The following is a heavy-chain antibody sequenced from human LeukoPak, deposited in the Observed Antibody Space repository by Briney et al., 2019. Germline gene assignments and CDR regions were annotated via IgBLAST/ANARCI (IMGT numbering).Heavy chain of an antibody. CDR3: ARDARRLGSGWYGSFDY. CDR2: INPNNGGT. J-gene: IGHJ4*02. D-gene: IGHD6-19*01. CDR1: GYTFTGHY. V-gene: IGHV1-2*02. Sequence: KPGASVKVPCKASGYTFTGHYMHWVRQAPGQGLEWMGWINPNNGGTNYAQKFQGRVTMTRDTSISTAYMELSRLRSDDTAVYYCARDARRLGSGWYGSFDYWGQGTLVTVSS.